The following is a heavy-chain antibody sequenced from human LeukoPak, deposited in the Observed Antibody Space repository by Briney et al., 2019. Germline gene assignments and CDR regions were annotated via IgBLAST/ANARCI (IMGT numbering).Heavy chain of an antibody. Sequence: ASVKVSCKASGGTFSSYAISWVRQAPGQGLEWMGGIIPIFGTANYAQKFQGRVTITADESTSTAYMELSSLRSEDTAVYYRASLRERTGGSYDRLDYWGQGTLVTVSS. D-gene: IGHD1-26*01. CDR3: ASLRERTGGSYDRLDY. V-gene: IGHV1-69*13. J-gene: IGHJ4*02. CDR1: GGTFSSYA. CDR2: IIPIFGTA.